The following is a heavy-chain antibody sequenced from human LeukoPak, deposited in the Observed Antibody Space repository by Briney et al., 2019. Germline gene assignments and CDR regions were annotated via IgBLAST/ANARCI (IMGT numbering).Heavy chain of an antibody. Sequence: GGSLRLSCAASGFTFSSYAMRWVRQAPGKGLEWVSAISGSGGSTYYADSVKGRFTISRDNSKNTLYLQMNSLRAEDTAVYYCAKAKGSTSENRFFDNWGQGTLVTVSS. CDR1: GFTFSSYA. CDR2: ISGSGGST. CDR3: AKAKGSTSENRFFDN. V-gene: IGHV3-23*01. D-gene: IGHD2-2*01. J-gene: IGHJ4*02.